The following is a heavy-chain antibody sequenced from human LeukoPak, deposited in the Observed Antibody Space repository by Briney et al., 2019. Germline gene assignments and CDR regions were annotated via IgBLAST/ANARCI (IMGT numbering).Heavy chain of an antibody. Sequence: SETLSLTCAVYGGSFSRYYWTWIRQPPGKGLEWIGEINHSGSANYNPSLKSRVTISVDASKSQFSLKLSSVTAADTAVYYCARGRYTYSYGYPKYYYMDVWGKGTTVTVSS. CDR2: INHSGSA. J-gene: IGHJ6*03. CDR3: ARGRYTYSYGYPKYYYMDV. CDR1: GGSFSRYY. V-gene: IGHV4-34*01. D-gene: IGHD5-18*01.